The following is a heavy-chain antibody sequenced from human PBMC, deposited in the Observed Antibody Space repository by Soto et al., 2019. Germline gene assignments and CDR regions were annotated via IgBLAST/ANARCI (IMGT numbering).Heavy chain of an antibody. Sequence: QVHLQQWSAGLLKPSETLSLTCAVYGESFIGYYWTWIRQPPGKGLEWIGEINHRGSANYNPSLKSRVTISVDTCNNQFSLKLSSVTAADTSVYYCARTDIVTTNCFDPWGQGTLVTVSS. CDR2: INHRGSA. D-gene: IGHD5-12*01. CDR3: ARTDIVTTNCFDP. J-gene: IGHJ5*02. CDR1: GESFIGYY. V-gene: IGHV4-34*02.